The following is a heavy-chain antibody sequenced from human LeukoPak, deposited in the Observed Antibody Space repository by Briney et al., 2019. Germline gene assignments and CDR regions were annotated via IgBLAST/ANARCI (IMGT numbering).Heavy chain of an antibody. D-gene: IGHD6-25*01. J-gene: IGHJ4*02. CDR3: ARESSGYYLDY. Sequence: GGSLRLSCADAGFTVSSNYMSWVRQAPGKGPECVSVIYPGGSTYYADSVKGRFTISRDDSKNTLYLQMNSLRAEDTAVYYCARESSGYYLDYWGQGTLVTVSS. CDR1: GFTVSSNY. V-gene: IGHV3-53*01. CDR2: IYPGGST.